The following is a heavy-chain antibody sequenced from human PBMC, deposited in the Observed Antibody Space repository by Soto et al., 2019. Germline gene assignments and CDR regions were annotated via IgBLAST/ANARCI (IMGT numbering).Heavy chain of an antibody. V-gene: IGHV1-69*06. CDR1: GGTFSSYA. CDR2: IIPIFGTA. J-gene: IGHJ4*02. Sequence: QVQLVQSGAEVKKPGSSVKVCCKSSGGTFSSYAISWVRQAPGQGLEWMGGIIPIFGTANYAQKFQGRVTITADNSASTDYMELSSLRSEDTAVYYFARVKSGYYASSGYSYYFDYWGQGTLVTVSS. CDR3: ARVKSGYYASSGYSYYFDY. D-gene: IGHD3-22*01.